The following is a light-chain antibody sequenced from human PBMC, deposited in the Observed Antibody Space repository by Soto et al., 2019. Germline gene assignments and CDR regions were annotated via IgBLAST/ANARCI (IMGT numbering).Light chain of an antibody. CDR2: DVS. Sequence: VVLTQSPATLSLSPGERGTLSCRASQSVSNNYLAWYQQKPGQPPRLLIYDVSNRATGIPARFSGSGSGTDFTLTITSLEPEDFAVYFCHQRYNWPRVTFGQGTRLEIK. CDR1: QSVSNNY. V-gene: IGKV3D-20*02. J-gene: IGKJ5*01. CDR3: HQRYNWPRVT.